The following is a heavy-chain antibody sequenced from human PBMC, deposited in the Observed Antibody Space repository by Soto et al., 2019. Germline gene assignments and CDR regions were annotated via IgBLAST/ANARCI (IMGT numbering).Heavy chain of an antibody. CDR2: ITSSGNGT. CDR3: AKCIFGSGSPPGAFDV. Sequence: EVQLLESGGGLVQPGGSLRLSCAASGFTFSNYAMSWVRQAPGKGPEWVSFITSSGNGTYYADSVKGRFTISRDNSKNTLHVQMNNLRAADTAIYYCAKCIFGSGSPPGAFDVWGQGTMVTVSS. J-gene: IGHJ3*01. CDR1: GFTFSNYA. V-gene: IGHV3-23*05. D-gene: IGHD3-10*01.